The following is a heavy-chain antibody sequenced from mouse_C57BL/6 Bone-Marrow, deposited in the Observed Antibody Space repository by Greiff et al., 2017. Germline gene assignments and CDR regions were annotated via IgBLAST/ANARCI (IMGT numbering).Heavy chain of an antibody. Sequence: EVQGVESGGDLVKPGGSLKLSCAASGFTFSSYGMSWVRQTPDKRLEWVATISSGGSYTYYPDSVKGRFTISRDNAKNTLYLQMSSLKSEDTAMYYCARHLRFAYWGQGTLVTVSA. CDR3: ARHLRFAY. CDR2: ISSGGSYT. J-gene: IGHJ3*01. CDR1: GFTFSSYG. V-gene: IGHV5-6*01.